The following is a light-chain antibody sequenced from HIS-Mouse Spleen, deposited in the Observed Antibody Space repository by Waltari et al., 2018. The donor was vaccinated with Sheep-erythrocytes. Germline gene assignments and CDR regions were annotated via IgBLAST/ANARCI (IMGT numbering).Light chain of an antibody. CDR3: CSYAGSYNHV. J-gene: IGLJ1*01. CDR2: DVS. CDR1: SSDFGGYNY. V-gene: IGLV2-11*01. Sequence: QSALPQPRSVSGSPGQSVTISCTGTSSDFGGYNYVSWYQQHPGQAPKLMISDVSKRHSGGPDRFAGSKSGNTASLTNSGLQAEDEADYYCCSYAGSYNHVFATGTKVTVL.